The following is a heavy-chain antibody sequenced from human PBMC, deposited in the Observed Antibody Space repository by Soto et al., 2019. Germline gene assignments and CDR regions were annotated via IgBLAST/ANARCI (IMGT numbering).Heavy chain of an antibody. Sequence: PSETLSLTCSVSGDSINSDKYYWGWIHQPPGKGLEWIGSIYYRGNTYYNPSLQTRVTISLDKSKSQFSLKLNSVTAADSAVYFCARLEGLGTISYYFDFWGQGALVTVSS. V-gene: IGHV4-39*01. J-gene: IGHJ4*02. CDR3: ARLEGLGTISYYFDF. D-gene: IGHD2-21*01. CDR2: IYYRGNT. CDR1: GDSINSDKYY.